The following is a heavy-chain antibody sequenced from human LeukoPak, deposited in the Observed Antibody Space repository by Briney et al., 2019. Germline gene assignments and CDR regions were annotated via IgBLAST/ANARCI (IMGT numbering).Heavy chain of an antibody. CDR1: GFTFSSYG. CDR2: ISYDGSNK. CDR3: AKDRGRLGELSSY. Sequence: GGSLRLSCAASGFTFSSYGMHWVGQAPGKGLEWVAVISYDGSNKYYADSVKGRFTISRDNSKNTLYLQMNSLRAEDTAVYYCAKDRGRLGELSSYWGQGTLVTVSS. V-gene: IGHV3-30*18. D-gene: IGHD3-16*02. J-gene: IGHJ4*02.